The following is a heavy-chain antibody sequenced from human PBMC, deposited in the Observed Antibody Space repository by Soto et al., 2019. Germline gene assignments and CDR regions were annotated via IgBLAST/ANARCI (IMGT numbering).Heavy chain of an antibody. Sequence: SETLSLTCAVYGGSFSGYYWSWIRQPPGKGLEWIGEINHSGSTNYNPSLKSRVTISVDTSKNQFSLKLSSVTAADTAVYYCARGVVAATEGAFDIWGQGTMVTVSS. CDR3: ARGVVAATEGAFDI. CDR1: GGSFSGYY. J-gene: IGHJ3*02. D-gene: IGHD2-15*01. CDR2: INHSGST. V-gene: IGHV4-34*01.